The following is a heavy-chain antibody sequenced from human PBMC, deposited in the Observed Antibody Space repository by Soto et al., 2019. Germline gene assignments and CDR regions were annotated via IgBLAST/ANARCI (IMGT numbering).Heavy chain of an antibody. CDR1: GFSVTNSY. Sequence: PGGSLRLSCTVSGFSVTNSYINWVRQAPGKGLEWVSILYSSGTTYYADSVRGRFTVSRDDSKNTLFLHMNSLRADDTAVYYCARDCSNFCYYYPYYYPMDAWGQGTTVTVSS. V-gene: IGHV3-53*01. J-gene: IGHJ6*02. CDR2: LYSSGTT. D-gene: IGHD2-21*02. CDR3: ARDCSNFCYYYPYYYPMDA.